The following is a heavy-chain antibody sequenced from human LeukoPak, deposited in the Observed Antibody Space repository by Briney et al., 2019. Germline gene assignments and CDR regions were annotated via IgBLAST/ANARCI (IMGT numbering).Heavy chain of an antibody. CDR3: ARETSSGYPYYFDY. CDR2: IYTSGST. V-gene: IGHV4-4*07. D-gene: IGHD3-22*01. Sequence: SATLSLPCPVSGGSISSYYWSWIRQPAGKGLEWIGRIYTSGSTNYNPSLKSRVTISVDKSKNQFSLKLSSVTAADTAVYYCARETSSGYPYYFDYWGQGTLVTASS. J-gene: IGHJ4*02. CDR1: GGSISSYY.